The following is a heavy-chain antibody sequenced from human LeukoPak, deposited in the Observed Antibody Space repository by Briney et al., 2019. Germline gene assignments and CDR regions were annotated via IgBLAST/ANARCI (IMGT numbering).Heavy chain of an antibody. CDR3: ARGLMVRGVIIIGRGGQAPDY. CDR2: MNPNSGNT. CDR1: GYTFTSYD. D-gene: IGHD3-10*01. J-gene: IGHJ4*02. V-gene: IGHV1-8*01. Sequence: ASVKVSCKASGYTFTSYDINWVRQATGQGLEWMGWMNPNSGNTGYAQKFQGRVTMTRNTSISTAYMELSSLRSEDTAVYYCARGLMVRGVIIIGRGGQAPDYWGQGTLVTVSS.